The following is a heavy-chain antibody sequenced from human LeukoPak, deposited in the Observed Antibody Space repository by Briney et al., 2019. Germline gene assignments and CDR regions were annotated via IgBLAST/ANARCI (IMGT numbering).Heavy chain of an antibody. Sequence: GGSLRLSCAASGFTFSSYAMSWVRQAPGKGLEWVSAISGSGGSTYYADSVKGRFTISRDNSKNTLYLHMKRLRVEATAVYYCAKSRGLVVPAAFDYWGQGTLVTVSS. CDR1: GFTFSSYA. J-gene: IGHJ4*02. CDR3: AKSRGLVVPAAFDY. D-gene: IGHD2-2*01. CDR2: ISGSGGST. V-gene: IGHV3-23*01.